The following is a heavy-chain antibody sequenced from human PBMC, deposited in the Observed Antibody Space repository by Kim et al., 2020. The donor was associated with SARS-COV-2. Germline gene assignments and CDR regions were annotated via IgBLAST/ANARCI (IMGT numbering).Heavy chain of an antibody. J-gene: IGHJ6*02. V-gene: IGHV1-69*13. CDR1: GDIFSDSA. CDR2: ILPVFGRT. D-gene: IGHD3-16*02. CDR3: AKNPLRSFRGGPNCDAECSFGLDV. Sequence: SVKVSCTASGDIFSDSAITWVRQAPGQGLEWVGGILPVFGRTNYAQRSQGRVTITADESTNTVSMEVTNLTSEDTAVYYCAKNPLRSFRGGPNCDAECSFGLDVWGQGTSVIVAS.